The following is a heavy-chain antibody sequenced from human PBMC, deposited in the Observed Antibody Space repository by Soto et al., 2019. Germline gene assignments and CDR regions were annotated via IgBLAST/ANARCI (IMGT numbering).Heavy chain of an antibody. V-gene: IGHV4-31*03. CDR3: ARSPKPRGGSSGTPLGMFDY. J-gene: IGHJ4*02. D-gene: IGHD6-13*01. CDR2: IYYSGST. Sequence: SETLSLTCTVSGGSISSGGYYWSWIRQHPGKGLEWIGYIYYSGSTYYNPSLKSRVTISVDTSKNQFSLKLSSVTAADTAVYYCARSPKPRGGSSGTPLGMFDYWGQGTLVTVSS. CDR1: GGSISSGGYY.